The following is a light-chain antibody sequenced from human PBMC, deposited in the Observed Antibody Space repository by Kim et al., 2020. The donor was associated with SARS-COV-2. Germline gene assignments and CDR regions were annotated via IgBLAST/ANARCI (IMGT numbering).Light chain of an antibody. CDR2: LGS. J-gene: IGKJ1*01. CDR3: MQDLQTPR. Sequence: DIVMTQSPLSLPVTPGEPASISCRSSQSLLHSNGYNYLDWYLQKPGHSPQLLIYLGSNRASGVPDRFSGSGSGTDFTLKISRVEAEDVWVYYCMQDLQTPRLGQGTKVDIK. V-gene: IGKV2-28*01. CDR1: QSLLHSNGYNY.